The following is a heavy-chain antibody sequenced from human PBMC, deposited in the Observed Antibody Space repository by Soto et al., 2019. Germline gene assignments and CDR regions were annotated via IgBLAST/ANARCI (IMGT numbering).Heavy chain of an antibody. V-gene: IGHV3-48*02. CDR2: ISTSSSTI. CDR1: GFTFNSYS. CDR3: ARDGPPPGGYSSGWLMDY. Sequence: GGSLRLSCAASGFTFNSYSMNWVRQAPGKGLEWVSYISTSSSTIYYADSVKGRFTISRDIAKNSLYLQMNSLRDEDTAVYYCARDGPPPGGYSSGWLMDYWGQGTLVTVSS. D-gene: IGHD6-19*01. J-gene: IGHJ4*02.